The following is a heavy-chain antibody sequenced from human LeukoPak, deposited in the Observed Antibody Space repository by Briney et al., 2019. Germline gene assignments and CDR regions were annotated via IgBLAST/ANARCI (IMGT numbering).Heavy chain of an antibody. V-gene: IGHV3-23*01. Sequence: GGSLRLSCAASGFTFSSYPMSWVRQAPGKGLDWVFTISGSGGSTYYADSVKGRFTISKNNSKNTLYLQMNSLRAEDTAVYYCAGGTGDDDPFDIWGQGTMVTVSS. D-gene: IGHD7-27*01. J-gene: IGHJ3*02. CDR1: GFTFSSYP. CDR3: AGGTGDDDPFDI. CDR2: ISGSGGST.